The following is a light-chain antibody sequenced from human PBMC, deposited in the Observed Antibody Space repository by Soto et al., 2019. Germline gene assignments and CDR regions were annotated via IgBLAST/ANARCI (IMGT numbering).Light chain of an antibody. CDR3: QHYNTWPWT. CDR2: GAS. J-gene: IGKJ1*01. Sequence: VLTQSPATPSVSPGESANPSCRASQSVSSHLAWYQQKPGQAPRLLIYGASTRATGSPARFSGSGSGTEFTLTISSLQSEDFAVYYCQHYNTWPWTFGQGTKVDNK. CDR1: QSVSSH. V-gene: IGKV3-15*01.